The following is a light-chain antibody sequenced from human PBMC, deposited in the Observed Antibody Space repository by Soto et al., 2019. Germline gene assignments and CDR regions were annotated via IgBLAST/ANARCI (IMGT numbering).Light chain of an antibody. V-gene: IGKV3-15*01. CDR3: QQYGGSVPWT. CDR2: GAS. Sequence: EVVMTQSPGMLSVSPGERATLSCRASQSVSSNLAWYQQRPGQAPRLLIHGASTRATGVPARFSGSGSGTEFTLTISGLQSEDFAVYYCQQYGGSVPWTFGQGTKVDIK. J-gene: IGKJ1*01. CDR1: QSVSSN.